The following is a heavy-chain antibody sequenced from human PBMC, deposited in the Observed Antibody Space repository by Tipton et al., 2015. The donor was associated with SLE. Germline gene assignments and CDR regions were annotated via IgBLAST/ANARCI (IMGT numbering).Heavy chain of an antibody. Sequence: TLSLTCTVSGGSINGYFWSWVRQSAGKGLEWIGRIYSSGTTNYNPSLKSRVTMSVDTSKNQFSLKVTSVTAADTAVYYCARKIGRFLGGFDPWGQGTLVTVSS. D-gene: IGHD3-3*01. CDR3: ARKIGRFLGGFDP. CDR2: IYSSGTT. CDR1: GGSINGYF. V-gene: IGHV4-4*07. J-gene: IGHJ5*02.